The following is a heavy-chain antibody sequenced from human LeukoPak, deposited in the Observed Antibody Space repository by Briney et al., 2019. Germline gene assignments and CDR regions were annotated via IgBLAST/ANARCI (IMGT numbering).Heavy chain of an antibody. D-gene: IGHD3-10*01. CDR3: ARSSRPAGAFDY. CDR2: ISYDGSNK. V-gene: IGHV3-30-3*01. Sequence: PGGSLRLSCAASGFTSSSYAMHWVRQAPGKGLGGVAVISYDGSNKYYADSVKGRFTISRDNSKNTLYLQMNSLRAEDTAVYYCARSSRPAGAFDYWGQGTLVTVSS. J-gene: IGHJ4*02. CDR1: GFTSSSYA.